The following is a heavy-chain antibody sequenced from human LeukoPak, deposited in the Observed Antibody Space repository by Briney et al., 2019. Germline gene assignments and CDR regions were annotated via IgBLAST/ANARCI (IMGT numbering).Heavy chain of an antibody. CDR1: GGSFRGYY. CDR2: INHSGST. J-gene: IGHJ5*02. CDR3: ARFVTYYYDSSGNFRGVLFFDP. V-gene: IGHV4-34*01. Sequence: SETLSLTCAVYGGSFRGYYWSWIRQPPGKGLEWIGEINHSGSTNYNPSLKSRVTISVDTSKNQISLKLSSVTAADTAVYYCARFVTYYYDSSGNFRGVLFFDPWGQGTLVTVSS. D-gene: IGHD3-22*01.